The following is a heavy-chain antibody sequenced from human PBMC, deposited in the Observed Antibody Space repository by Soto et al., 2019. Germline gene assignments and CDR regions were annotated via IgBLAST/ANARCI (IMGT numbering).Heavy chain of an antibody. CDR3: ARVLRGYYYYMDV. D-gene: IGHD4-17*01. V-gene: IGHV3-74*01. CDR2: INSDGSST. CDR1: GFTFSSYW. J-gene: IGHJ6*03. Sequence: GGSMRLSCAASGFTFSSYWMHWVRQAPGKGLVWVSRINSDGSSTSYADSVKGRFTISRDNAKNTLYLQMNSLRAEDTAVYYCARVLRGYYYYMDVWGKGTTVTVSS.